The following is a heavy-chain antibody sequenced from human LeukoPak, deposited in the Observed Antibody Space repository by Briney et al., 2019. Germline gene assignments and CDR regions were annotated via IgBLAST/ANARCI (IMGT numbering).Heavy chain of an antibody. Sequence: GGSLRLSCAASGFTFDDYAMHWVRQAPGEGLEWVSGISWNSGSIGYADSVKGRFTISRDNAKNSLYLQMNSLRAEDTALYHCAKDMEPYGSGSSNGAVFDYWGQGTLVTVSS. CDR1: GFTFDDYA. D-gene: IGHD3-10*01. J-gene: IGHJ4*02. V-gene: IGHV3-9*01. CDR2: ISWNSGSI. CDR3: AKDMEPYGSGSSNGAVFDY.